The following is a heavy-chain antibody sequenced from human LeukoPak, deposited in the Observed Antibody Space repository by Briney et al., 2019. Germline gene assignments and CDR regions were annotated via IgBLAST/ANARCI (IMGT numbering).Heavy chain of an antibody. CDR2: IYYSGST. CDR1: GGSISSYY. CDR3: ARHPRRPGSAPFDY. J-gene: IGHJ4*02. D-gene: IGHD3-10*01. Sequence: SETLSLTCTVSGGSISSYYWSWIRQPPGKGLEWIGYIYYSGSTNYNPSLKSRVTISVDTSKNQFSLKLSSVTAADTAVYYCARHPRRPGSAPFDYWGQGTLVTVSS. V-gene: IGHV4-59*08.